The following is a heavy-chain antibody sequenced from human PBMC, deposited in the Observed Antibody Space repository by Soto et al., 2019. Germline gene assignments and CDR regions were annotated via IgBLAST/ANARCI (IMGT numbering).Heavy chain of an antibody. CDR2: MNPNSGNT. Sequence: QVQLVQSGAEVKKPGASVKVSCKASGYTFTSYDINWVRQATGQGLEWMGWMNPNSGNTGYAQKSQGRVTMTRNTSISTAYMELSSLRSEDTAVYYCARDLPRNYYDSSGDVQAGYYYGMDAWGQGTTVTVSS. CDR1: GYTFTSYD. V-gene: IGHV1-8*01. J-gene: IGHJ6*02. D-gene: IGHD3-22*01. CDR3: ARDLPRNYYDSSGDVQAGYYYGMDA.